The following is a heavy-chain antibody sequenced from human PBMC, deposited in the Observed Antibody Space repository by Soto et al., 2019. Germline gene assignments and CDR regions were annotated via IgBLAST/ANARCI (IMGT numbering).Heavy chain of an antibody. CDR1: GGTFSSYA. CDR3: AREGVERATTPWFDP. D-gene: IGHD1-1*01. V-gene: IGHV1-69*12. Sequence: QVQLVQSGAEVKKPGSSVKVSCKASGGTFSSYAISWVRQAPGQGLEWMGGIIPIFGTANYAQKFQGRVKIXXDXSKXTADMELRSLRSEDTAVYDCAREGVERATTPWFDPWGQGTLVTVSS. CDR2: IIPIFGTA. J-gene: IGHJ5*02.